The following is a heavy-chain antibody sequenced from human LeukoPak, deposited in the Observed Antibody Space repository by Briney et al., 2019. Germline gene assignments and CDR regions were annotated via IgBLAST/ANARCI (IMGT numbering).Heavy chain of an antibody. V-gene: IGHV3-7*01. CDR2: IKQDGSEK. Sequence: PGGSLRLSCAASGFTFSSYWMSWVRQAPGKGLEWVANIKQDGSEKYYVDSVKGRFTISRDNAKNSLYLQMNSLRAEDTAVYYCARSYSSSWYTYGMDVWGQGTTVTVSS. J-gene: IGHJ6*02. CDR1: GFTFSSYW. D-gene: IGHD6-13*01. CDR3: ARSYSSSWYTYGMDV.